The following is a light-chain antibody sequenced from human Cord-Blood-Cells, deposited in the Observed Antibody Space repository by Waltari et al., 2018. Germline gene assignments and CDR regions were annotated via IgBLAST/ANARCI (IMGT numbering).Light chain of an antibody. CDR1: SSDIGSYNL. Sequence: QSPLTQPASVSGSPGQSITISCTGTSSDIGSYNLVSCYQQHPGKAPQLMIYEVSQRPAGVSNRFAGSKSGNTASLTISGLQAEDEADYYCCSYAGSSTYVFGTGTKVTVL. CDR3: CSYAGSSTYV. V-gene: IGLV2-23*02. CDR2: EVS. J-gene: IGLJ1*01.